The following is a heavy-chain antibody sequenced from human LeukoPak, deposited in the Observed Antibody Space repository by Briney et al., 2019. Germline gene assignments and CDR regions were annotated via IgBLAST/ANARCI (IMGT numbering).Heavy chain of an antibody. CDR3: ARHSGPGGAYFDY. V-gene: IGHV4-38-2*02. Sequence: SETLSLTCTVSGYSISSGYYWGWIRQPPGKGLEWIGSIYHSGSTYYNPSLKSRVTISVDTSKNQFSLKLSSVTAADTAVYYCARHSGPGGAYFDYWGQGTLVTVSS. CDR2: IYHSGST. J-gene: IGHJ4*02. CDR1: GYSISSGYY. D-gene: IGHD5-12*01.